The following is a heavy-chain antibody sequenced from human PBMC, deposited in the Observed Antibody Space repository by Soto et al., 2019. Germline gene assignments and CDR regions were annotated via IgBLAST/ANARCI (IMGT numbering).Heavy chain of an antibody. D-gene: IGHD1-1*01. J-gene: IGHJ4*02. V-gene: IGHV1-69*01. CDR3: ARAGVRQLERRGVWDY. CDR2: IIPVFGKT. CDR1: GDTFSTYG. Sequence: QVQLVQSGAEVTKPGSSVTVSCKASGDTFSTYGFDWVRQAPGQRLEWMGGIIPVFGKTNYAQEFQGRLTISADDSTSTVYMQLSSLTSEDTAVYYCARAGVRQLERRGVWDYWGQGTLVTVSS.